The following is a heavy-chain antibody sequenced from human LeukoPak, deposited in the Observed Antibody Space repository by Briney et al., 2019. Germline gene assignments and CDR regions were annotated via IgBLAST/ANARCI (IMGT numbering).Heavy chain of an antibody. J-gene: IGHJ4*02. CDR1: GYMFTTSF. D-gene: IGHD6-19*01. CDR3: ARRVSSGWYNDY. Sequence: ASVKVSCKASGYMFTTSFMHWVRQAPGQGLEWMGVINPSGTSTDYAQKFQGRVTMTRDTSTNTVYMELSSLRSEDTAVYYCARRVSSGWYNDYWGQGTLVTVSS. V-gene: IGHV1-46*01. CDR2: INPSGTST.